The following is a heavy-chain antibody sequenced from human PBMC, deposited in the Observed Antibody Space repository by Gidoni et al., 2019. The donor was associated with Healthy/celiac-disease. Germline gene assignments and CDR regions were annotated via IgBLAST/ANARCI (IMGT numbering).Heavy chain of an antibody. CDR3: ARGAYVDDSGYDPGLYYFDY. Sequence: QVQLVQSGAEVKKPGSSVKVSCKASGGTFRSYAISWVRQAPGQGLEWMGGIIPIFGTANYAQKFQGRVTITADESTSTAYMELSSLRSEDTAVYYCARGAYVDDSGYDPGLYYFDYWGQGTLVTVSS. CDR1: GGTFRSYA. V-gene: IGHV1-69*01. CDR2: IIPIFGTA. D-gene: IGHD5-12*01. J-gene: IGHJ4*02.